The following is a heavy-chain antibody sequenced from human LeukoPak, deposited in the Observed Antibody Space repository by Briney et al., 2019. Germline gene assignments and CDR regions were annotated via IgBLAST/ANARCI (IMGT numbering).Heavy chain of an antibody. CDR1: GDSISSSSYC. CDR2: IYNSANT. J-gene: IGHJ3*02. Sequence: PSETLSLTCTASGDSISSSSYCWDWIRQPPGKGPEWIGNIYNSANTHYNPSLKTRITMSVDTSKNQFSLKLNSVTAADTGIYYCARHSRSGYIGYENAFDIWGQGTMVTVSS. D-gene: IGHD5-12*01. CDR3: ARHSRSGYIGYENAFDI. V-gene: IGHV4-39*01.